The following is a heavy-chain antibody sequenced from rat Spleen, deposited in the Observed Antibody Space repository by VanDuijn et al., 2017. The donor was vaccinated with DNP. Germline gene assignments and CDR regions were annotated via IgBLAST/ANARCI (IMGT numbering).Heavy chain of an antibody. D-gene: IGHD5-1*01. CDR3: ARRANWIYWYFDF. CDR1: GFTFSNYD. CDR2: ISPSGDNT. Sequence: EVQLVESGGGLVQPGRSLQLSCAASGFTFSNYDMAWVRQAPTKGLEWVASISPSGDNTYYRDSVKGRFTVSRDNAKSSLYLQMDSLRSEDTATYYCARRANWIYWYFDFWGPGTMVTVSS. V-gene: IGHV5-25*01. J-gene: IGHJ1*01.